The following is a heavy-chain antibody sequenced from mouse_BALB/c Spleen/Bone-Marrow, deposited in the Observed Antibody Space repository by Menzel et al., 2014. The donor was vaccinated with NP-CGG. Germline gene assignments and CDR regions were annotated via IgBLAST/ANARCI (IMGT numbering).Heavy chain of an antibody. Sequence: QVQLQQSGAEVVKPGTSVKVSCKASGYTFTNYWMQWVKQRPGQGLEWIGEIEPSDSYTNYNQDFKGKATLAVDKSSSTPYMQLSSLTSEDSAVYYCARGRTTVVSDYWGQGTSLTVSS. CDR2: IEPSDSYT. CDR1: GYTFTNYW. J-gene: IGHJ2*02. D-gene: IGHD1-1*01. V-gene: IGHV1-69*02. CDR3: ARGRTTVVSDY.